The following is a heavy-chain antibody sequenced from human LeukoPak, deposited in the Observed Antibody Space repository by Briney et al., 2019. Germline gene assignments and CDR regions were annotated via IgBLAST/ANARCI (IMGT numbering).Heavy chain of an antibody. CDR2: ISCSGSTI. Sequence: GGSLRLSCAASGFTFSDYYMSWIRQAPGKGLEWVSYISCSGSTIDYADSVKGRFTISSDNAKNSVYLQMNSLRSEDSDVYYFTRDNGVLRYFNWLCNFDYSGQGTLVTVSA. CDR1: GFTFSDYY. CDR3: TRDNGVLRYFNWLCNFDY. D-gene: IGHD3-9*01. J-gene: IGHJ4*02. V-gene: IGHV3-11*01.